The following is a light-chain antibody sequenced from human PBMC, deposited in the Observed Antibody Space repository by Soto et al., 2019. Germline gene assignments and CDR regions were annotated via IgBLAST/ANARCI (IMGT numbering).Light chain of an antibody. V-gene: IGLV1-44*01. CDR3: AAWDDSLNGLV. Sequence: QSVLTQPTSASGTPGQRVTISCSGSSSNIGSNTVNWYQQLPGTSPKLLIYNNNQRPSGVPDRFSGSKSGTSASLAISGLQSEDEADYYCAAWDDSLNGLVFGTGTKDTVL. J-gene: IGLJ1*01. CDR2: NNN. CDR1: SSNIGSNT.